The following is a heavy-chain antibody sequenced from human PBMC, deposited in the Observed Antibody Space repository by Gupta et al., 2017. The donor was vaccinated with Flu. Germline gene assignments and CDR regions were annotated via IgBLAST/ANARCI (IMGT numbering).Heavy chain of an antibody. CDR2: IFHSGSV. V-gene: IGHV4-39*01. CDR3: ARSASEIVVTPAAYPPWDY. D-gene: IGHD2-2*01. Sequence: QLQLQESGPGLVKPSETLSLTCTVSGGSISSSGYYWGWIRQPPGKGLEWIGSIFHSGSVHYKPSVKGRITISVDTSKNQFSLQLSSVTAADTAVYYCARSASEIVVTPAAYPPWDYWGQGTLVSVSS. J-gene: IGHJ4*02. CDR1: GGSISSSGYY.